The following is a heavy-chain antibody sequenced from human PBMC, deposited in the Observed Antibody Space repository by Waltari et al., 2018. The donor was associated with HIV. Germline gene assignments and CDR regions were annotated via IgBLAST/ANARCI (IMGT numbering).Heavy chain of an antibody. V-gene: IGHV3-23*01. Sequence: EVQLLESGGGLVQPGGSLRLSCAASGFTFSCFAMGWVRQAPGKGLEWVSAISGSGGSTYYADSVKGRFTISRDNSKNTLYLQMNSLRAEDTAVYYCAKDKVTVTTGLVGFWGQGTLVTVSS. D-gene: IGHD4-17*01. CDR3: AKDKVTVTTGLVGF. J-gene: IGHJ4*02. CDR1: GFTFSCFA. CDR2: ISGSGGST.